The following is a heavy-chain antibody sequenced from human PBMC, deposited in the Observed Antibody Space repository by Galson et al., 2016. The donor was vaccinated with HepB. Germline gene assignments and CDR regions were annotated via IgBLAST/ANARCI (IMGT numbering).Heavy chain of an antibody. CDR2: INPGNGNT. Sequence: SVKVSCKASGYPFSTFGVHWVRQAPGQRLEWMGWINPGNGNTKYSQKFQGRVIITRDTSASTAYMDLSRLRSEDTAVYYCAREGGEAWETAMSWFDYWGQGTLVTVSS. CDR3: AREGGEAWETAMSWFDY. D-gene: IGHD5-18*01. V-gene: IGHV1-3*01. J-gene: IGHJ4*02. CDR1: GYPFSTFG.